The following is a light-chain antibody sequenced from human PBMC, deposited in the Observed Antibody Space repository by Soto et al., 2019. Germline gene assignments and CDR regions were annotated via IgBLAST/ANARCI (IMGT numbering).Light chain of an antibody. J-gene: IGKJ2*01. CDR2: QAS. Sequence: DVVMTQSPLSLPVTLGQPASISCRSSQSLVYRDGIAYLNWFHQRPGQSPRRLIYQASHRDSGAPRRXXGSGSGTDFTLKISRVEAEDVGVYYCLQGTHWPPYTFGQGTRLEIK. V-gene: IGKV2-30*01. CDR1: QSLVYRDGIAY. CDR3: LQGTHWPPYT.